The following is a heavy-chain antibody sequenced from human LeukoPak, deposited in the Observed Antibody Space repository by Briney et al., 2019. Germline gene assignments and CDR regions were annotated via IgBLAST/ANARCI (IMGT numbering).Heavy chain of an antibody. CDR3: ARDWLAGNPYHAFDL. J-gene: IGHJ3*01. D-gene: IGHD3-22*01. V-gene: IGHV3-7*01. CDR2: IKEDGSEE. Sequence: GRPLRLSCAASGFTFSSYWMSWVRQAPGKGLECVANIKEDGSEEYYVDSVKGRFSISRDNAKNSLYLQMNSLRAEDTAVYYCARDWLAGNPYHAFDLWGKGTMVTVSS. CDR1: GFTFSSYW.